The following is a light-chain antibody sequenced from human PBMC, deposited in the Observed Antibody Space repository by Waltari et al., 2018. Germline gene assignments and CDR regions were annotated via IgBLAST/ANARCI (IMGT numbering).Light chain of an antibody. CDR2: DTS. Sequence: EIVLTKSPATLSLSPGERATLTCRASQIVSSSLAWYQQKPGQAPRLLTYDTSFRATGIPARFSGSGSGTDFTLTISSLEPEDFAVYYCQECSNWPSITFGQGTRLEIK. CDR3: QECSNWPSIT. J-gene: IGKJ5*01. CDR1: QIVSSS. V-gene: IGKV3-11*01.